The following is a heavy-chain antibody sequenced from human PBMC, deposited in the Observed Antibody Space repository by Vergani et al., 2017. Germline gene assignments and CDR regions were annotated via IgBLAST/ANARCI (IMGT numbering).Heavy chain of an antibody. Sequence: QVQLPQWGAGLLKPSQTLSLTCTVSGGSISSGSYYWSWIRQPAGKGLEWIGRISTSGSTNYNPSLKSRVTISLDTSKNQFSLKLNSLTAADTAVYYCARAAAALDYWGQGTLVTVSS. J-gene: IGHJ4*02. D-gene: IGHD6-13*01. CDR2: ISTSGST. CDR1: GGSISSGSYY. V-gene: IGHV4-61*02. CDR3: ARAAAALDY.